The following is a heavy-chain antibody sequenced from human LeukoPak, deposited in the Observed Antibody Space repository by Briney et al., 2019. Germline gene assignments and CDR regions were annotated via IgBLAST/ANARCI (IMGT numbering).Heavy chain of an antibody. V-gene: IGHV4-34*01. D-gene: IGHD3-10*01. Sequence: TSETLSLTCAVYGGSFSGYYWSWIRQPPGKGLEWIGEINHSGSTNYNPSLKSRVTISVDTSKNQFSLKLSSVTAADTAVYYCARSYGPFDYWGQGTLVIVSS. J-gene: IGHJ4*02. CDR1: GGSFSGYY. CDR2: INHSGST. CDR3: ARSYGPFDY.